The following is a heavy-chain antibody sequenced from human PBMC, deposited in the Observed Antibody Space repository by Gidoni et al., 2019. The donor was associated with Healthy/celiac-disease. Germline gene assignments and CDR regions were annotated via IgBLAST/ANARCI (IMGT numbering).Heavy chain of an antibody. Sequence: QVQLLQSGAAVTMPGSSVTVSCKSFGVTFSSYALSWVRQSPGQGLEWRGGIISYFGTANYAGKFQSSVTMTADESTGAAYMGLGSLRSEDTAVYYCAIVRDSGSHALDDWGQGTLVTVSS. V-gene: IGHV1-69*01. J-gene: IGHJ4*02. CDR3: AIVRDSGSHALDD. CDR1: GVTFSSYA. CDR2: IISYFGTA. D-gene: IGHD1-26*01.